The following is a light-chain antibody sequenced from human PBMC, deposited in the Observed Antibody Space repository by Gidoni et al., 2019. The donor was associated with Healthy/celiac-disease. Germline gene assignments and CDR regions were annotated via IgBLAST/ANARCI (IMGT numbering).Light chain of an antibody. Sequence: SSLTQPRSVSGSPGQSVTISCTGTSSDVGGYNYVSWYQQHPGKAPKLMIYDVSKRPSGVPDRFSGSKSGNTASLTISGRQAEDEADYYCCSYAGSYLPFGGGTKLTVL. V-gene: IGLV2-11*01. CDR3: CSYAGSYLP. CDR2: DVS. CDR1: SSDVGGYNY. J-gene: IGLJ2*01.